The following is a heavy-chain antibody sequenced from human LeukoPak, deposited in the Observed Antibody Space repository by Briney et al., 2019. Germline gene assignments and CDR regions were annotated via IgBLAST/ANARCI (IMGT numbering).Heavy chain of an antibody. CDR1: GYSFTSYW. D-gene: IGHD6-13*01. CDR2: IYPGDSDT. CDR3: ARRVKAAAGTSYFDY. Sequence: GESLKIPCKGSGYSFTSYWIGWVRQMPGKGLEWMGIIYPGDSDTRYSPSFQGQVTISADKSISTAYLQWSSLKASDTAMYYCARRVKAAAGTSYFDYWGQGTLVTVSS. J-gene: IGHJ4*02. V-gene: IGHV5-51*01.